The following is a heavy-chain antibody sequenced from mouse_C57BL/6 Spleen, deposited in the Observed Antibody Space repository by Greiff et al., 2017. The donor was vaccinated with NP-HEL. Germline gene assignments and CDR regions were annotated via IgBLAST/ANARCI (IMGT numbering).Heavy chain of an antibody. CDR1: GYTFTSYW. V-gene: IGHV1-50*01. J-gene: IGHJ1*03. D-gene: IGHD1-1*01. CDR3: ARRSSYWYYDV. CDR2: IDPSDSYT. Sequence: QVQLQQPGAELVKPGASVKLSCKASGYTFTSYWMQWVKQRPGQGLEWIGEIDPSDSYTNYNQKFKGQATLTVDTSYSTAYMQRSSLTSEDSAVYDCARRSSYWYYDVWGTGTTVTGSS.